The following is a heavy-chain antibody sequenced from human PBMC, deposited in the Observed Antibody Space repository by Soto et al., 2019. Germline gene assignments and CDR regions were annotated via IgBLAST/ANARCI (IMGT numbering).Heavy chain of an antibody. CDR1: GGSISSGGYY. Sequence: SETLSLTCTVSGGSISSGGYYWSWIRQHPGKGLEWIGYIYYSGSTYYNPSLKSRVTISVDTSRNQFSLKLSSVTAADTAVYYCARGVAPMVYAIRGAWFDPWGQGTLVTVSS. CDR3: ARGVAPMVYAIRGAWFDP. V-gene: IGHV4-31*03. J-gene: IGHJ5*02. CDR2: IYYSGST. D-gene: IGHD2-8*01.